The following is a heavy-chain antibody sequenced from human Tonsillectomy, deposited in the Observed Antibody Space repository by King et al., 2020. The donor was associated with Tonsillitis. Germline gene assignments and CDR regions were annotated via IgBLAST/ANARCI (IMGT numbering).Heavy chain of an antibody. CDR3: ARVGDYGDFSIDY. Sequence: VQLVESGGGLVQPGGSLRLSCAASGFTFSSYGMHWVRQAPGKGLVWVSRINTDGSSTNYADSVKGRFTISRDNAKNTLYLQMSSLRAEDTAVYYCARVGDYGDFSIDYLGQGTLVSVSS. D-gene: IGHD4-17*01. J-gene: IGHJ4*02. CDR2: INTDGSST. V-gene: IGHV3-74*01. CDR1: GFTFSSYG.